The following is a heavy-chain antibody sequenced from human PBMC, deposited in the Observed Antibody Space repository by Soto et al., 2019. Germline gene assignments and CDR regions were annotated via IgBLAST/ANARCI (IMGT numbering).Heavy chain of an antibody. Sequence: PSETLSLTCTVSGGSISSGDYYWSWIRQPPGKGLEWIGYIYYSGSTYYNPSLKSRVTISVDTSKNQFSLKLSSVTAADTAVYYCARVARYCSSTSCYRVDYYYYYGMDVWGQGTTVTVSS. J-gene: IGHJ6*02. CDR3: ARVARYCSSTSCYRVDYYYYYGMDV. CDR1: GGSISSGDYY. D-gene: IGHD2-2*01. CDR2: IYYSGST. V-gene: IGHV4-30-4*01.